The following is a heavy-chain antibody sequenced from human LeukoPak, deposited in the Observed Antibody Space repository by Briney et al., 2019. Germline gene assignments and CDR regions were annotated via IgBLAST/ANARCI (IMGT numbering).Heavy chain of an antibody. CDR1: GFTFSNNG. Sequence: GGSLRLSCAASGFTFSNNGMHWVRQAPGKGLEWVAVIWYDGSNKYYADSVKGRFTISRDNSKNTLYLQMNSLRVEDTAVYYCARDYGTTTTTKRWGFFDYWGQGALVTVPS. J-gene: IGHJ4*02. CDR3: ARDYGTTTTTKRWGFFDY. D-gene: IGHD4-11*01. V-gene: IGHV3-33*01. CDR2: IWYDGSNK.